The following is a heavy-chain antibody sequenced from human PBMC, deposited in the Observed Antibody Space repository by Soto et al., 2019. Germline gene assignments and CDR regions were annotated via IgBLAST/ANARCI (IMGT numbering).Heavy chain of an antibody. V-gene: IGHV4-31*03. D-gene: IGHD6-6*01. CDR3: ARAGHSSSSEGANWFDP. J-gene: IGHJ5*02. CDR1: GGSISSGGYY. Sequence: SETLSLTCTVSGGSISSGGYYWSWIRQHPGKGLEWIGYIYYSGSTYYNPSLKSRVTISVDTSKNQFSLNLSSVTAADTAVYYCARAGHSSSSEGANWFDPWGQGALVTVSS. CDR2: IYYSGST.